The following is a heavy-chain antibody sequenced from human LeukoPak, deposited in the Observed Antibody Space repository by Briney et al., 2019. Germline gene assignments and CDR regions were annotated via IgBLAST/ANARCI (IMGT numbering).Heavy chain of an antibody. Sequence: GGSLRLSCAASGFTFSSYGMHWVRQAPGKGLEWVAVISYDGSNKYYADSVKGRFTISRDNSKNTLYLQMNSLRAEDTAVYYCAKDWYDCSYYYYGMDVWGQGTTVTVSS. CDR2: ISYDGSNK. CDR1: GFTFSSYG. D-gene: IGHD3-22*01. V-gene: IGHV3-30*18. J-gene: IGHJ6*02. CDR3: AKDWYDCSYYYYGMDV.